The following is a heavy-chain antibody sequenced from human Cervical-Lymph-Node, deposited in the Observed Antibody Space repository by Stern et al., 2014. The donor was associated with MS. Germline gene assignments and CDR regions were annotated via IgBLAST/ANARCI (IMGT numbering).Heavy chain of an antibody. V-gene: IGHV4-59*12. CDR3: AAGVGWEASA. J-gene: IGHJ5*02. CDR1: GGSISSYY. D-gene: IGHD6-19*01. CDR2: ISHSGST. Sequence: QVQLVESGPGLVKPSETLSLTCTVSGGSISSYYWNWIRQPPGKGLEWIGHISHSGSTNYSPSLQSRVTISLDTSKNRFSLRLSSASAADTAVYYCAAGVGWEASAWGQGALVTVSS.